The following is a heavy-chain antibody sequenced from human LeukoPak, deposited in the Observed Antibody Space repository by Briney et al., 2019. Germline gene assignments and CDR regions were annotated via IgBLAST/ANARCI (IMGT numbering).Heavy chain of an antibody. V-gene: IGHV3-48*04. D-gene: IGHD6-13*01. CDR3: ARGYGSSWLHS. CDR1: APSFSTPK. CDR2: IGGNGGTT. J-gene: IGHJ5*02. Sequence: PGRSLRPSRAPSAPSFSTPKTNSVRQAPGKWMGWITYIGGNGGTTHYADSVGGRFTISRDNDKNSLYLQMDSLRVEDSALYYCARGYGSSWLHSWGPGTLVTVSS.